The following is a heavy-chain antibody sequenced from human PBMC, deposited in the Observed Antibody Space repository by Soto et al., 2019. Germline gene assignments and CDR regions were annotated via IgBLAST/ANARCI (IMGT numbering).Heavy chain of an antibody. CDR3: AREIISRYDSSGYYFVPGAFDI. V-gene: IGHV3-30-3*01. J-gene: IGHJ3*02. CDR2: ISYDGSNK. CDR1: GFTFSSYA. Sequence: GGSLRLSCAASGFTFSSYAMHWVRQAPGKGLEWVAVISYDGSNKYYADSVKGRFTISRDNSKNTLYLQMNSLRAEDTAVYYCAREIISRYDSSGYYFVPGAFDIWGQGTMVTVSS. D-gene: IGHD3-22*01.